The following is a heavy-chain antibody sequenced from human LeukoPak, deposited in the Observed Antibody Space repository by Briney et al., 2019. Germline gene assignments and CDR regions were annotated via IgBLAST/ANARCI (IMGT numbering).Heavy chain of an antibody. CDR1: GGTFTSYA. Sequence: GASVKVSCKASGGTFTSYAISGVRQAPGQGLEWLGGIIPIFGTANYAQKFLGRVTITADESTSTAYMELSSLRSEDTAVYYCARVDQIYYYGMDVWGQGTTVTVSS. CDR2: IIPIFGTA. CDR3: ARVDQIYYYGMDV. J-gene: IGHJ6*02. V-gene: IGHV1-69*13.